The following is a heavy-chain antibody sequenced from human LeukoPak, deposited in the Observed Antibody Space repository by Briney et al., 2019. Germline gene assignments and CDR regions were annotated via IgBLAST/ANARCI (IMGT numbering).Heavy chain of an antibody. CDR2: ITSSGDST. D-gene: IGHD7-27*01. V-gene: IGHV3-23*01. CDR3: AALGPPIDF. Sequence: GGSLRLSCAASGFSFSNYVLSWVRQSPRQGLEWVSAITSSGDSTYYADSVKGRFTISRDNSKNTLYLQMSSLRADDTAVYYCAALGPPIDFWGQGTLVTVSS. J-gene: IGHJ4*02. CDR1: GFSFSNYV.